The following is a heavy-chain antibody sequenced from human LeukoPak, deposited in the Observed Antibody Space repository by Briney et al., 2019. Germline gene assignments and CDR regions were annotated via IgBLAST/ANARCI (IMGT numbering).Heavy chain of an antibody. V-gene: IGHV3-7*01. CDR2: IKQDGSRK. Sequence: PGGSLRLSCAASGFTLSTYWMSWVRQAPGKGLEWVANIKQDGSRKYYVESVKGRFTISRDNAKNSLYLQMNSLRAEDTAVYYCARDSMIVVTGGEFDYWGQGTLVTVSS. CDR1: GFTLSTYW. CDR3: ARDSMIVVTGGEFDY. J-gene: IGHJ4*02. D-gene: IGHD3-22*01.